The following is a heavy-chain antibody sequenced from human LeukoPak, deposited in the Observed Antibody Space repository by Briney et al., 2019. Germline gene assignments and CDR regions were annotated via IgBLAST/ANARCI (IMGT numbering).Heavy chain of an antibody. CDR2: IQQDGSQR. Sequence: GTLSLTCAVSGGSISSSHWWSWVRQAPGKGLEWVANIQQDGSQRNYVDSVKDRFTISRDNAKNSPYLQMNSLRAEDTAVYYCAKDTPFGGYWGQGTLVTVSS. CDR3: AKDTPFGGY. J-gene: IGHJ4*02. D-gene: IGHD3-16*01. CDR1: GGSISSSHW. V-gene: IGHV3-7*05.